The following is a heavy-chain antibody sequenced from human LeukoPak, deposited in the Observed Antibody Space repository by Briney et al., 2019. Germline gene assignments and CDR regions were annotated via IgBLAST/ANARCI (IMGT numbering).Heavy chain of an antibody. D-gene: IGHD1-26*01. CDR3: AAWEVRSAFDY. CDR2: IYHNGRT. J-gene: IGHJ4*02. CDR1: GFTFPRYDM. Sequence: GSLRLSFAASGFTFPRYDMSWVRQPPGKGLEWIGEIYHNGRTNYNPSLKSRVTISVDKSNNHFSLKLSSVTAADTAVYYCAAWEVRSAFDYWGQGTLVTVSS. V-gene: IGHV4-4*02.